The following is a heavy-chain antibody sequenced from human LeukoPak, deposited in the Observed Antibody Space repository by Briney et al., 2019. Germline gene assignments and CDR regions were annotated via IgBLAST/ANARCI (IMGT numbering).Heavy chain of an antibody. J-gene: IGHJ5*02. Sequence: PSETLSPTCTVSSDAVTSGTFYGASLRQPPGKGLEWIATVYYTGSTYYNPSLKSRVTISIDTSKNQFSLKLRSVVAPDTALYYCARHSGSGSLSRPFDPWGQGTLVTVSS. CDR1: SDAVTSGTFY. CDR2: VYYTGST. D-gene: IGHD3-10*01. CDR3: ARHSGSGSLSRPFDP. V-gene: IGHV4-39*01.